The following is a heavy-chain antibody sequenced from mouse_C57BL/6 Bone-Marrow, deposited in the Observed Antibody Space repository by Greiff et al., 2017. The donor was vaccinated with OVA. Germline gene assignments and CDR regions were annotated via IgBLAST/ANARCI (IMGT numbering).Heavy chain of an antibody. J-gene: IGHJ1*03. D-gene: IGHD2-3*01. CDR1: GFTFTDYY. CDR2: IRNKANGYTT. Sequence: EVMLVESGGGLVQPGGSLSLSCAASGFTFTDYYMSWVRQPPGKALEWLGFIRNKANGYTTEYSASVKGRFTISRDNSQSILYLQMNALRAEDSATYYCARYRWFPYWYFDFWGTGTTVTVSS. V-gene: IGHV7-3*01. CDR3: ARYRWFPYWYFDF.